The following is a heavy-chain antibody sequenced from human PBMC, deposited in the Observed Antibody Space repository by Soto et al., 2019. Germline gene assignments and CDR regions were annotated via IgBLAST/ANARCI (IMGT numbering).Heavy chain of an antibody. V-gene: IGHV4-59*01. J-gene: IGHJ4*02. CDR3: ATMIRSGWLFDY. D-gene: IGHD6-19*01. CDR2: IYYSGST. Sequence: PSETLSLTCTVSGGSISSYYWSWIRQPPGKGLEWIGYIYYSGSTNYNPSLKSRVTISVDTSKNQFSLKLSSVTAADTAVYYCATMIRSGWLFDYWGQGTLVTVSS. CDR1: GGSISSYY.